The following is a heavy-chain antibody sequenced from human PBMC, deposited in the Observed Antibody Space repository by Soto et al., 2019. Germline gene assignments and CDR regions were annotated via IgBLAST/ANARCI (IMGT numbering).Heavy chain of an antibody. D-gene: IGHD6-13*01. J-gene: IGHJ5*02. CDR3: ARDLPGIAAALFDP. Sequence: GQGLEWMGWISAYNGNTNYAQKLQGRVTMTTDTSTSTAYMELRSLRSDDTAVYYCARDLPGIAAALFDPWGQGTLVTVSS. CDR2: ISAYNGNT. V-gene: IGHV1-18*01.